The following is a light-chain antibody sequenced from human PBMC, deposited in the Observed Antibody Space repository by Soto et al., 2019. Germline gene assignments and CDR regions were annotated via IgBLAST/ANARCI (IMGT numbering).Light chain of an antibody. V-gene: IGLV2-11*01. CDR3: CSYAGSSSVL. Sequence: QSALTQPRSVSGSPGQSVPISCTGTSSDVGGHELVSWYQQYPGKAPKIIIYDVNKRPSGVPDRFSASKSGNTASLTISGLQAEDEADYHCCSYAGSSSVLFGGGTKLTVL. J-gene: IGLJ2*01. CDR2: DVN. CDR1: SSDVGGHEL.